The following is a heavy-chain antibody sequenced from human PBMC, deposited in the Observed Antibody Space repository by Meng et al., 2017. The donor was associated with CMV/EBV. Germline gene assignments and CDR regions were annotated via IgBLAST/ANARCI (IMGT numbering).Heavy chain of an antibody. CDR1: GFTFSSYS. Sequence: GGSLRLSCAASGFTFSSYSMNWVRQAPGKGLEWVSYISSSSSTIYYADSVKGRFTISRDNAKNSLYLQMNSLRAEETAVYYCARGWNYVDQRVFDYWGQGTLVTVSS. CDR3: ARGWNYVDQRVFDY. D-gene: IGHD1-7*01. V-gene: IGHV3-48*04. CDR2: ISSSSSTI. J-gene: IGHJ4*02.